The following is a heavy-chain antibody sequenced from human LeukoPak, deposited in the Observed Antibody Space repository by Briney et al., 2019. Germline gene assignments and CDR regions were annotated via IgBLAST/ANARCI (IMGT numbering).Heavy chain of an antibody. CDR1: GGSVSSSSSY. J-gene: IGHJ3*02. V-gene: IGHV4-39*02. D-gene: IGHD3-22*01. CDR3: ARESSYYYDSSGYSGPGDAFDI. CDR2: AYFTGST. Sequence: SETLSLTCTVSGGSVSSSSSYWGWIRQPPGKGLEWIGGAYFTGSTNYNPSLKTRVTISLDTSKNQFSLRLTSVIASDTAVYYCARESSYYYDSSGYSGPGDAFDIWGQGTMVTVSS.